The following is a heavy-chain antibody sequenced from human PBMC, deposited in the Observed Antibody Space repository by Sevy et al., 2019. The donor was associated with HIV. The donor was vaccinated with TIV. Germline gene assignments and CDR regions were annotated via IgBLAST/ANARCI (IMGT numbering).Heavy chain of an antibody. CDR1: GFTFSTYA. CDR2: ITYSGVNT. J-gene: IGHJ4*02. V-gene: IGHV3-23*01. Sequence: GGSLRLSCAASGFTFSTYAMTWVRHAPGKGLEWVSVITYSGVNTYYADSVKGRFTISRDNSKNKLYLQMNSLRAEDTAVYYCAKDRVSGTYYTGDFDYWGQGTLVTVSS. CDR3: AKDRVSGTYYTGDFDY. D-gene: IGHD3-10*01.